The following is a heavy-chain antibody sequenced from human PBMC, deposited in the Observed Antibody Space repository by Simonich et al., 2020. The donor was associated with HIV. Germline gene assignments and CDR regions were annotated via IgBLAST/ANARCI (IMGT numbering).Heavy chain of an antibody. CDR3: ARGIPRNYYYFYYMDV. Sequence: QVQLQQWGAGLLKPSETLSLTCAVYGGSFSGYYWSWIRQPPGKGLEWIGEINHRGSTNYNPYLKRRVTISVDTSKNQFSLKLRSVTAADTAVYSCARGIPRNYYYFYYMDVWGKGTTVIVSS. V-gene: IGHV4-34*01. J-gene: IGHJ6*03. CDR1: GGSFSGYY. D-gene: IGHD1-1*01. CDR2: INHRGST.